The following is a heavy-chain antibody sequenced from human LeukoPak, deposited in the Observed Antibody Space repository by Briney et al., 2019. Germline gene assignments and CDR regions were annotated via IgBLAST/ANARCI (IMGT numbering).Heavy chain of an antibody. CDR2: INPSGGST. CDR1: GYTFTSYY. J-gene: IGHJ3*02. CDR3: ARGDYGDYVDGGTGAFDI. Sequence: ASVKVSCKASGYTFTSYYMHWVRQAPGQGLEWMGIINPSGGSTSYAQKFQGRVTMTRDTSTSTVYMELSSLRSEDTAVYYCARGDYGDYVDGGTGAFDIWGQGTMVTVSS. D-gene: IGHD4-17*01. V-gene: IGHV1-46*01.